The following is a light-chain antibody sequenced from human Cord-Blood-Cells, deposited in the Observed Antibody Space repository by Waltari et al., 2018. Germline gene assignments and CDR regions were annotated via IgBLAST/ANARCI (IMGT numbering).Light chain of an antibody. Sequence: QSVLTQPPSASGTPGQRVTISCSGSSSTIGSNYVYWYQQLPGTAPKLLIYRNNQRPSGVPDRFSGSKSGTSASLAISGLRSEDEADYYCAAWDDSLSGPLYVFGTGTKVTVL. CDR3: AAWDDSLSGPLYV. V-gene: IGLV1-47*01. CDR1: SSTIGSNY. CDR2: RNN. J-gene: IGLJ1*01.